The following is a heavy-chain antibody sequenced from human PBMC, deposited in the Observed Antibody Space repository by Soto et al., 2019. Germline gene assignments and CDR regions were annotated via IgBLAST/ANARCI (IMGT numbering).Heavy chain of an antibody. CDR3: ARDVADRGYDLGDPPYCFDC. V-gene: IGHV6-1*01. J-gene: IGHJ4*02. D-gene: IGHD5-12*01. CDR1: GDSVSSNSAA. CDR2: TYYRSKWYN. Sequence: SQTLSLTCAISGDSVSSNSAAWNWIRQSPSRGLEWLGRTYYRSKWYNDYAVSVKSRITINPDTSKNQFSLQLNSVTPEDTAVYYCARDVADRGYDLGDPPYCFDCWSQGTLVTVSS.